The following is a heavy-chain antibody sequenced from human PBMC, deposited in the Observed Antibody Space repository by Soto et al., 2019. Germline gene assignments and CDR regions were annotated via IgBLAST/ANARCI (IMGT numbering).Heavy chain of an antibody. CDR1: VFSFNNYW. Sequence: GWSLRLSCASSVFSFNNYWMHWVRQAPGKGLVWVSRINSDGTLTNYADSVKGRFTISRDNAKNTLRLQMNSLRAEDTAVYYCARGISGAYDSTYDWWGQGTLVTVSS. J-gene: IGHJ4*02. D-gene: IGHD5-12*01. V-gene: IGHV3-74*01. CDR2: INSDGTLT. CDR3: ARGISGAYDSTYDW.